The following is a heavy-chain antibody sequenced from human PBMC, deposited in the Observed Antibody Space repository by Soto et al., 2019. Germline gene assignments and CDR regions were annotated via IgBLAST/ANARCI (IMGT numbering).Heavy chain of an antibody. CDR2: IYWNDDK. CDR1: GFSLSTSGVG. Sequence: QITLKESGPPLVKPTQTLTLTCTFSGFSLSTSGVGVGWIRQPPGKALEWLALIYWNDDKRYSPSLKSRLTITKDTSKNQVVLTMTNMDPVDTATYYCAHSGGMGYYDYVWGSYRPTHWGQGTLVTVSS. D-gene: IGHD3-16*02. J-gene: IGHJ4*02. CDR3: AHSGGMGYYDYVWGSYRPTH. V-gene: IGHV2-5*01.